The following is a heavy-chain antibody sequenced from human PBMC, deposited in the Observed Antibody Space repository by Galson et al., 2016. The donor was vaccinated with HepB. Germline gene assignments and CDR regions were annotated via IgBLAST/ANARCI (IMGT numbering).Heavy chain of an antibody. CDR2: IWHDGSNQ. J-gene: IGHJ3*02. CDR3: ARSGSYSYAFDI. Sequence: SLRLSCAASGFVFSSYGVHWVRQAPGKGLEWVALIWHDGSNQYYADSVKGRFTISRDNSKNTLYLQMNSLRAEDSAVYYCARSGSYSYAFDIWGQGTMVTASS. CDR1: GFVFSSYG. D-gene: IGHD3-10*01. V-gene: IGHV3-33*01.